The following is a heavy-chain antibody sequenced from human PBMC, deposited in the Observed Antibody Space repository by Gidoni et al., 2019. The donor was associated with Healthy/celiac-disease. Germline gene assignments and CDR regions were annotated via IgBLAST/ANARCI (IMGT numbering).Heavy chain of an antibody. J-gene: IGHJ3*02. CDR1: GFTFSSYS. V-gene: IGHV3-21*01. CDR2: ISSSSSYI. D-gene: IGHD2-2*01. Sequence: EVQLVESGGGLVKPGGSLRLSCAASGFTFSSYSMNWVRQAPGKGLEWVSSISSSSSYIYYADSVKGRFTISRDNAKNSLYLQMNSLRAEDTAVYYCARDNFDIVVSRGAFDIWGQGTMVTVSS. CDR3: ARDNFDIVVSRGAFDI.